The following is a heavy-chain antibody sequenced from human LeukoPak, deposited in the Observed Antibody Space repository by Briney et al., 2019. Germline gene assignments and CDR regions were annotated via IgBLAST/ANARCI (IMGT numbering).Heavy chain of an antibody. CDR2: INHSGST. D-gene: IGHD3-3*01. CDR3: ARRASLWSGLSDAFDI. V-gene: IGHV4-34*01. Sequence: SETLSLTCAVYGGFFSGYYWSWIRQPPGKGLEWIGEINHSGSTNYNPSLKSRVTISVDTSKNQFSLKLSSVTAADTAVYYCARRASLWSGLSDAFDIWGQGTMVTVSS. J-gene: IGHJ3*02. CDR1: GGFFSGYY.